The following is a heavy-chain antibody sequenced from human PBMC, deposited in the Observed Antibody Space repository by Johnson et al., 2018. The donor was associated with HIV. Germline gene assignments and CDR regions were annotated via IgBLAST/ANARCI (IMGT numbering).Heavy chain of an antibody. CDR2: ISLDGSVT. CDR3: TRNSATWAYAFDI. V-gene: IGHV3-74*02. J-gene: IGHJ3*02. D-gene: IGHD2-21*01. Sequence: VQLVESGGGVVQPGRSLRLSCAASGFTFSSYAMHWVRQAPGKGLEWVARISLDGSVTTYADSVKGRFTISRDNAKNSVYLQMSSLTTEDTALYYCTRNSATWAYAFDIWGQGTLVTVSS. CDR1: GFTFSSYA.